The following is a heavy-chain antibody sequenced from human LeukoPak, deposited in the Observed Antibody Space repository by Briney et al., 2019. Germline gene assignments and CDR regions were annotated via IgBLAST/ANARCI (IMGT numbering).Heavy chain of an antibody. CDR1: GGSFSGYY. J-gene: IGHJ3*02. D-gene: IGHD6-13*01. Sequence: SETLSLTCAVYGGSFSGYYWSWIRQPPGKGLEWIGEINHSGSTNYNPSLKSRVTISIDTSKDQFSLRLSSLTAADSAVYYCARHGGQQLAQDAFDIWGLGTVVTVSS. CDR3: ARHGGQQLAQDAFDI. CDR2: INHSGST. V-gene: IGHV4-34*01.